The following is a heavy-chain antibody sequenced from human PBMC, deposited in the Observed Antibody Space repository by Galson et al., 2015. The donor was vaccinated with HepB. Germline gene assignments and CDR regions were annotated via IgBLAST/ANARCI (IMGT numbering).Heavy chain of an antibody. Sequence: SLRLSCAASGFTFSSYAMSWVRQAPGKGLEWVSAISGSGGSTYYADSVKGRFTISRDNSKNTLYLQMNSLRAEDTAVYYCAKSFWSGYYSHYYGMDVWGQGTTVTVSS. CDR3: AKSFWSGYYSHYYGMDV. CDR2: ISGSGGST. D-gene: IGHD3-3*01. J-gene: IGHJ6*02. V-gene: IGHV3-23*01. CDR1: GFTFSSYA.